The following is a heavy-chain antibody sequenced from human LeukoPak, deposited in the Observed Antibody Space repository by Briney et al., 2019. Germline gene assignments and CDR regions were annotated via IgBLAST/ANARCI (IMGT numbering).Heavy chain of an antibody. Sequence: SETLSLTCAVSSDSISNYYWSWIRQPPGKGLEWIGYIYTSGSTNYNPSLKSRVTISVDTSKNQFSLKLGSVTAADAAVYYCARHLPHGDGNKRGFDYWGQGTLVTVSS. CDR3: ARHLPHGDGNKRGFDY. D-gene: IGHD5-24*01. V-gene: IGHV4-4*09. CDR1: SDSISNYY. J-gene: IGHJ4*02. CDR2: IYTSGST.